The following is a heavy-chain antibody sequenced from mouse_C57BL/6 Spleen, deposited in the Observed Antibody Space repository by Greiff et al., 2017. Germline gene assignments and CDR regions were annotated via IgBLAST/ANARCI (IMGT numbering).Heavy chain of an antibody. CDR2: INPSSGYP. CDR3: ARSTVVAPYYFDY. D-gene: IGHD1-1*01. CDR1: GYTFTSYW. V-gene: IGHV1-7*01. J-gene: IGHJ2*01. Sequence: VQLQQSGAELAKPGASVKLSCKASGYTFTSYWMHWVKQRPGQGLEWIGYINPSSGYPTYNQKFTDKATLTADKSSSTAYMQLSILTYEYSAVYDCARSTVVAPYYFDYRGQGTTLTVSS.